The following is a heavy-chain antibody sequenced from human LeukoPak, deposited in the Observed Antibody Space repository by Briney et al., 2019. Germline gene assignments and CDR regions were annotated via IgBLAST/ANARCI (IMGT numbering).Heavy chain of an antibody. CDR1: GGSISSYY. CDR2: IYYSGST. J-gene: IGHJ3*02. V-gene: IGHV4-59*01. CDR3: ARDGAMRSAFDI. D-gene: IGHD2-15*01. Sequence: PSVTLSLTCTVSGGSISSYYWSWIRQPPGKGLEWIGYIYYSGSTNYNPSLKSRVTISVDTSKNQFSLKLSSVTAADTAVYYCARDGAMRSAFDIWGQGAMVTVSS.